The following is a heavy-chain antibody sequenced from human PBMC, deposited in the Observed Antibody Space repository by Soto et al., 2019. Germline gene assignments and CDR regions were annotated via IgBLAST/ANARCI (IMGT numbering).Heavy chain of an antibody. V-gene: IGHV5-10-1*01. D-gene: IGHD6-6*01. J-gene: IGHJ3*02. CDR2: IDPSDSYT. CDR1: GYSFTSYW. Sequence: GESLKIPGNGSGYSFTSYWNSWVRQLPGKGLERRGRIDPSDSYTNYSPSFQGHVTISADKSISTAYLQWSSLKASDTAMYYCATTDNPFSSGPGPYAFDIWGQGTLGTV. CDR3: ATTDNPFSSGPGPYAFDI.